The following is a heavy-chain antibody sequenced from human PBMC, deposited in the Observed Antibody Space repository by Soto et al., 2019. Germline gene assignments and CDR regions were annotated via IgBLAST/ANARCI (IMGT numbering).Heavy chain of an antibody. J-gene: IGHJ5*02. CDR1: GFTFSSYG. V-gene: IGHV3-30*18. D-gene: IGHD6-13*01. Sequence: QVQLVESGGGVVQPGRSLRLSCAASGFTFSSYGMHWVRQAPGKGLEWVAVISYDGSNKYYADSVKGRFTISRDNSQKPLYLQMNSLRAEDTAVYYCAKERTAAAGRVNWFDPWGQGTLVTVSS. CDR3: AKERTAAAGRVNWFDP. CDR2: ISYDGSNK.